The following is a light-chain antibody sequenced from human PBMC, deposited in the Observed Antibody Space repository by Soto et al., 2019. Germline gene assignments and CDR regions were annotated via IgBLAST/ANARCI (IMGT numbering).Light chain of an antibody. Sequence: EIVLTQSPGTLSLSPGERATLSCRANQSFSSNYLAWYQPTPGQAPRLLIYGTSSRATGIPDRFSGSASGTDFTLTISRLESEDFAMYYCQQYGSSLVTLGPGTKVDIK. CDR3: QQYGSSLVT. CDR2: GTS. CDR1: QSFSSNY. V-gene: IGKV3-20*01. J-gene: IGKJ3*01.